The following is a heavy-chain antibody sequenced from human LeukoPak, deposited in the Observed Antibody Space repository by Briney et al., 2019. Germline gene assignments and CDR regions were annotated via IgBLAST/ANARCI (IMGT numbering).Heavy chain of an antibody. CDR1: GGSISSSSYY. Sequence: SETLSLTCTVSGGSISSSSYYWGWIRQPPGKGLEWLGSIRYSGSTYYNPSLKSRVTISVDTSKNQFSLKLSSVTAADTAVYYCADYDFWSGFYYMDVWGKGTTVTVSS. D-gene: IGHD3-3*01. CDR2: IRYSGST. CDR3: ADYDFWSGFYYMDV. V-gene: IGHV4-39*01. J-gene: IGHJ6*03.